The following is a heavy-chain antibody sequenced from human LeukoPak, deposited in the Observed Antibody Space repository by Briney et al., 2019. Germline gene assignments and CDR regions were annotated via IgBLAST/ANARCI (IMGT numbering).Heavy chain of an antibody. CDR1: GFTFDDYA. Sequence: GKSPRLSCAASGFTFDDYAMHWVRQGPGKGLEWVSGISWNSGSIVYADSVKGRFTISRDNAKNSLYLQMDTLRPEDTALYYCATDSMLVSGSGSYFDHWGQGTLVSVSS. D-gene: IGHD3-10*01. V-gene: IGHV3-9*01. J-gene: IGHJ4*02. CDR2: ISWNSGSI. CDR3: ATDSMLVSGSGSYFDH.